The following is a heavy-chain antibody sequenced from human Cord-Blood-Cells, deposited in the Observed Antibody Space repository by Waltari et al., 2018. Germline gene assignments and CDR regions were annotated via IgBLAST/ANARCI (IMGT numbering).Heavy chain of an antibody. V-gene: IGHV3-73*02. Sequence: EVQLVESGGGLVQPGGSLKLSCAASGFPFSGSAMHWVRQASGKGLEWVGRIRSKANSYATAYAASVKGRFTISRDDSKNTAYLQMNSLKTEDTAVYYCTSIWSGKGNWGQGTLVTVSS. CDR1: GFPFSGSA. J-gene: IGHJ4*02. D-gene: IGHD3-3*01. CDR2: IRSKANSYAT. CDR3: TSIWSGKGN.